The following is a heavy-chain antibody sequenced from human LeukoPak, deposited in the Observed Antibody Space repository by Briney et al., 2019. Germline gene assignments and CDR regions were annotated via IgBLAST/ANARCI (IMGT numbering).Heavy chain of an antibody. J-gene: IGHJ6*02. CDR2: IYTSGST. CDR1: GGSISRYY. CDR3: AIGGAWSQYYYYYGRDV. D-gene: IGHD6-19*01. Sequence: SETLSLTCTVSGGSISRYYWSWIRQPAGKGLEWIGRIYTSGSTNYNPSLKSRVTMSVDTSKNQFSLKLSSVTAADRAVYYCAIGGAWSQYYYYYGRDVWGQGTTVTVSS. V-gene: IGHV4-4*07.